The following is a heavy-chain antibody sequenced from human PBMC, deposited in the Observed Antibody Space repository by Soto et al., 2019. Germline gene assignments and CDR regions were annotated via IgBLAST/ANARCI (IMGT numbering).Heavy chain of an antibody. CDR3: ARDPSQRYGSGIFY. Sequence: GGSLRLSCAASGFTFSSYSMNWVRQAPGKGLEWVSSISSSSSYIYYADSVMGRFTISRDNAKNSLYLQMNSLRAEDTAVYYCARDPSQRYGSGIFYWGQGTLVTVSS. CDR2: ISSSSSYI. J-gene: IGHJ4*02. CDR1: GFTFSSYS. D-gene: IGHD3-10*01. V-gene: IGHV3-21*01.